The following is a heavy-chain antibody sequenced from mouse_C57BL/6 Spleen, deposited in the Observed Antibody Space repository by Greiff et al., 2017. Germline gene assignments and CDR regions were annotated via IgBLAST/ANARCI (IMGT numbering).Heavy chain of an antibody. D-gene: IGHD2-4*01. CDR2: IYPRSGNT. CDR3: ARTGDYDVSWFAY. J-gene: IGHJ3*01. Sequence: VQRVESGAELARPGASVKLSCKASGYTFTSYGISWVKQRTGQGLEWIGEIYPRSGNTYYNEKFKGKATLTADKSSSTAYMELRSLTSEDSAVYFCARTGDYDVSWFAYWGQGTLVTVSA. V-gene: IGHV1-81*01. CDR1: GYTFTSYG.